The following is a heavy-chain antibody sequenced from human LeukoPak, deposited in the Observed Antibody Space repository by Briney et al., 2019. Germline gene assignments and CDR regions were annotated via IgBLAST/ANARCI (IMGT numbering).Heavy chain of an antibody. V-gene: IGHV3-9*01. D-gene: IGHD5-24*01. CDR2: ITWNSGSR. Sequence: PGGSLRLSCAASGFTFDDYAMHWVRQVPGKGLEWVSGITWNSGSRGYADSVKGRSTISRDNAKNSLYLQMNSLSPEDTALYYCAKEAGRDDFWDYFDCWGQGTLVTVSS. J-gene: IGHJ4*02. CDR3: AKEAGRDDFWDYFDC. CDR1: GFTFDDYA.